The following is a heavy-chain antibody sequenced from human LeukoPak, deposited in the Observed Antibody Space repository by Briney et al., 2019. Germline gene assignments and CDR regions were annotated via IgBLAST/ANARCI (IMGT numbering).Heavy chain of an antibody. D-gene: IGHD3-22*01. J-gene: IGHJ4*02. CDR3: ARATYYYDSSGYYRSYYFDY. Sequence: SETLSLTCAVYGGSFSGYYWSWIRQPPGKGLEWIGEINHSGSTNYNPSLKRRVTISVDTSKNQFSLKLSSVTAADTAVYYCARATYYYDSSGYYRSYYFDYWGQGTLVTVSS. CDR1: GGSFSGYY. CDR2: INHSGST. V-gene: IGHV4-34*01.